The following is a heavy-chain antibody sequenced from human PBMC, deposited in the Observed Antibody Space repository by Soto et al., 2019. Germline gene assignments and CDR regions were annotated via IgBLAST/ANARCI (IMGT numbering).Heavy chain of an antibody. D-gene: IGHD4-4*01. V-gene: IGHV4-31*03. CDR1: GGSISNGGYY. CDR3: ARVEGKTTVYFDY. Sequence: SETPSLTCTVSGGSISNGGYYWSWIRQHPGKGLEWIGYIYYSGSTYYNPSLKSRVTISVDTSKNQFSLKLSSVTAADTAVYYCARVEGKTTVYFDYWGQGTLVTVSS. J-gene: IGHJ4*02. CDR2: IYYSGST.